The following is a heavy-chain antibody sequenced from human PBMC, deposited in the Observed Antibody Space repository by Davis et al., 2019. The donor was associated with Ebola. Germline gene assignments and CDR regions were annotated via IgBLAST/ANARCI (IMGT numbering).Heavy chain of an antibody. CDR2: INPNSGGT. J-gene: IGHJ6*02. Sequence: ASVKVSCKASGYTFTGYYMHWVRQAPGQGLEWMGWINPNSGGTNYAEKFQGRVSLTRDPSSTTVYMELSRLRSDDTAVYHCARDLSYSYYYHYYGMDVWGQGTTVTVSS. CDR1: GYTFTGYY. D-gene: IGHD3-10*01. CDR3: ARDLSYSYYYHYYGMDV. V-gene: IGHV1-2*02.